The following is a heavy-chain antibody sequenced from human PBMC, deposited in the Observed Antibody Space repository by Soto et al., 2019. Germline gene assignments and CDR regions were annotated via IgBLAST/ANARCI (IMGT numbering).Heavy chain of an antibody. CDR1: GFVFSNYG. J-gene: IGHJ4*02. CDR3: AKDIHSGRNRLGADY. CDR2: ISNDGNDE. V-gene: IGHV3-30*18. Sequence: ESGGGVVQPGRSLRLSCAASGFVFSNYGMHWVRQAPGKGLEWVAVISNDGNDEYYIDSVKGRFTISRDNSKNTLYLQMNTLNTEDTALYYCAKDIHSGRNRLGADYWGQGTLVTVSS. D-gene: IGHD3-16*01.